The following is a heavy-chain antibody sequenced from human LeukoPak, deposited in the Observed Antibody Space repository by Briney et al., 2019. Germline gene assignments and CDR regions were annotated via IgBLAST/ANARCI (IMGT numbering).Heavy chain of an antibody. Sequence: GGSLRLSCAASGFTFSSYSMNWVRQAPGKGLEWVSSISSSSSYIYYADSVKGRFTISRDNAKNSLYLQMNSLRAEDTAVYYCARDLLPAAYFDYWGQGTLVTVSS. CDR3: ARDLLPAAYFDY. CDR2: ISSSSSYI. V-gene: IGHV3-21*01. D-gene: IGHD2-2*01. CDR1: GFTFSSYS. J-gene: IGHJ4*02.